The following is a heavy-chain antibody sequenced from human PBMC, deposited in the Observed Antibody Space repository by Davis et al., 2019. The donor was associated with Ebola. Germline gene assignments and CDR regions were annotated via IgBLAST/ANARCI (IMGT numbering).Heavy chain of an antibody. Sequence: GESLKISCAASGFTFSSYSMNWVRQAPGKGLEWVSSISSSSSYIYYADSVKGRFTISRDNAKNSLYLQMNSLRAEDTAVYYCAKDRAMIVVTYFDYWGQGTLVTVSS. V-gene: IGHV3-21*04. CDR1: GFTFSSYS. CDR3: AKDRAMIVVTYFDY. CDR2: ISSSSSYI. J-gene: IGHJ4*02. D-gene: IGHD3-22*01.